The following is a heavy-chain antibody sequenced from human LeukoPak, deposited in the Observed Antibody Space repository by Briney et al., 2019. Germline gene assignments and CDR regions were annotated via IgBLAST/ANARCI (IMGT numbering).Heavy chain of an antibody. CDR3: ARRYSGSFCFDS. CDR2: IYSGGGT. CDR1: GFTVSSNY. V-gene: IGHV3-53*01. D-gene: IGHD1-26*01. Sequence: PGGSLRLSCAASGFTVSSNYMGWVRQAPGKGLELVSVIYSGGGTYSADSVTGRFTISRDNSKNTVSLQMNSLRAEDTALYYCARRYSGSFCFDSWGQGTLVTVSS. J-gene: IGHJ4*02.